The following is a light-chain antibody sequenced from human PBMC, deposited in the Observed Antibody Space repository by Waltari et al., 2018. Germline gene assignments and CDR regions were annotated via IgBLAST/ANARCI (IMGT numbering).Light chain of an antibody. CDR3: QQRYNWPLT. V-gene: IGKV3-11*01. CDR1: QSINAY. J-gene: IGKJ5*01. Sequence: EIVFTQSPATLSLSPGERATLSCRASQSINAYLAWYQQKPGQDPRLLIYEASNRATCVPARFSGSGSGSDLTLTISSLDPEDFAVYYCQQRYNWPLTFGQGTRLEIK. CDR2: EAS.